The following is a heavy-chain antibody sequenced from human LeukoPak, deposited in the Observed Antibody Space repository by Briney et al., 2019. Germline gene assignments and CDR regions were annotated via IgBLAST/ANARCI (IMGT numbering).Heavy chain of an antibody. D-gene: IGHD2-8*02. V-gene: IGHV3-23*01. Sequence: GGSLRLSCEASGFTFTSYAMHWVRQAPGKGLEWLSSITSSGDGTFYTDSLSGRFTISRDNAKKAVFLQMKSLRRGDSALYFCAKGTDTTGRQSFDIWGQGTLVTVSS. CDR3: AKGTDTTGRQSFDI. CDR1: GFTFTSYA. CDR2: ITSSGDGT. J-gene: IGHJ4*02.